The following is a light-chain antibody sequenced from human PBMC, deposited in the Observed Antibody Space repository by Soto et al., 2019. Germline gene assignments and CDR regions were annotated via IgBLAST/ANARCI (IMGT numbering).Light chain of an antibody. CDR2: GAS. CDR3: QQYNNWPSWT. J-gene: IGKJ1*01. V-gene: IGKV3-15*01. Sequence: EIVMTQSPATLSVSPGERATLSCRASQSVSSNLAWYQQKPGQAPRLLIYGASTRATGIPARLSGSGSGTEFTLTISSLQSEDFAVYYCQQYNNWPSWTFGQGTKVEIK. CDR1: QSVSSN.